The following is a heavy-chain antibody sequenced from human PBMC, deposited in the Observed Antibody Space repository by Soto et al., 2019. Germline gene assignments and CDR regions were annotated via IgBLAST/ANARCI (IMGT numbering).Heavy chain of an antibody. CDR3: ARPRDPYYGMDV. CDR2: ISSNGGST. CDR1: GFTFSSYA. Sequence: GGSLRLSCSASGFTFSSYAMHWVRQAPGKGLEYVSAISSNGGSTYYADSVKGRFTISRDNAKNSLYLQMNSLRAEDTAVYYCARPRDPYYGMDVWGQGTTVTVSS. J-gene: IGHJ6*02. V-gene: IGHV3-64*04.